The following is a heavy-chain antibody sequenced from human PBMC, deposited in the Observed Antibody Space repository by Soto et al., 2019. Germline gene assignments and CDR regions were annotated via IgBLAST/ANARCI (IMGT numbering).Heavy chain of an antibody. J-gene: IGHJ6*02. CDR1: GFDFSYYS. V-gene: IGHV3-21*01. D-gene: IGHD3-10*01. Sequence: EAHLKESGGGVVQTGGSLRLSCVASGFDFSYYSINWVRQAPGKGLEWVASISSSAVDVYYGDSGKGRFTISRDNARNSLFLQMNSLRAEDTAIYYCATPLRLGCVDYYSGMEVWGQGTTVTV. CDR2: ISSSAVDV. CDR3: ATPLRLGCVDYYSGMEV.